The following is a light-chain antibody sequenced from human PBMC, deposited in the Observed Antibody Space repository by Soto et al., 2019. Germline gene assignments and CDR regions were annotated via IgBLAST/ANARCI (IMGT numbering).Light chain of an antibody. CDR2: ATS. CDR1: QSVSSN. J-gene: IGKJ1*01. V-gene: IGKV3-15*01. CDR3: QKYNNWPWT. Sequence: EIVMTQSPATLSVSPGERATLSCRASQSVSSNLAWYQQKSGQAPRLLIYATSTRATGIPARFSGSGSGTEFTLTISSLQSEEFAVYYCQKYNNWPWTFGQGTKVEIK.